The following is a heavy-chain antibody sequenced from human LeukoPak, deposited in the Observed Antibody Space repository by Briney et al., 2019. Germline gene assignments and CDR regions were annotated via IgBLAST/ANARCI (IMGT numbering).Heavy chain of an antibody. Sequence: PGGSLRLSCAASGFTFTDYYMSWIRQAPGKGLEWVSYISSSDSTIYYADSVKGRFTISRDNAKNALYLEMNSLRAGDTAVYYCARERMYSGSGSTYPYYDYWGQGTLVTVSS. D-gene: IGHD3-10*01. CDR1: GFTFTDYY. V-gene: IGHV3-11*04. CDR2: ISSSDSTI. J-gene: IGHJ4*02. CDR3: ARERMYSGSGSTYPYYDY.